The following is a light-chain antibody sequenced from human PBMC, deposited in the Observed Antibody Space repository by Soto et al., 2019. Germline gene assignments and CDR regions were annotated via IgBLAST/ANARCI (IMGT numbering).Light chain of an antibody. V-gene: IGKV3-20*01. CDR1: ERIYRAY. J-gene: IGKJ5*01. CDR3: QQSGNSTIP. CDR2: GTS. Sequence: EVVLTQYPGIGSLSSGASATLSCRASERIYRAYLGWYKPAPGQDTRLIIYGTSSRDTGIPDRVSGSEDGKGVTLTLSRLEPAEWAVYDCQQSGNSTIPFVQGTRLEI.